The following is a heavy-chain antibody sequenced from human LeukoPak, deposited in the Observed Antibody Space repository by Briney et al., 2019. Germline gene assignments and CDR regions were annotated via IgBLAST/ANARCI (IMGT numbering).Heavy chain of an antibody. CDR2: INHSGST. CDR3: ARGLKDGTRIAAAGRRRFDP. J-gene: IGHJ5*02. CDR1: GGSISNYY. D-gene: IGHD6-13*01. V-gene: IGHV4-34*01. Sequence: ETLSLTCTVSGGSISNYYWSWIRQPPGKGLEWIGEINHSGSTNYNPSLKSRVTISVDTSKNQFSLKLSSVTAADTAVYYCARGLKDGTRIAAAGRRRFDPWGQGTLVTVSS.